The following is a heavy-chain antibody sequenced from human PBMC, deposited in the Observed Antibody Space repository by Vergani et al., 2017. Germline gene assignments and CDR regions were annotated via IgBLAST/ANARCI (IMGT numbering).Heavy chain of an antibody. CDR1: GGTFSSYA. V-gene: IGHV1-69*15. Sequence: QVQLVQSGAEVKKPGSSVKVSCKASGGTFSSYAISWVRQAPGQGLEWMGRIIPIFGTANYAQKFQGRVTITADESTSTAYMELSSLRSEDTAVYYCARGRGYCSGGSCYYYYGMDVWGQGTTVTVSS. CDR2: IIPIFGTA. CDR3: ARGRGYCSGGSCYYYYGMDV. J-gene: IGHJ6*02. D-gene: IGHD2-15*01.